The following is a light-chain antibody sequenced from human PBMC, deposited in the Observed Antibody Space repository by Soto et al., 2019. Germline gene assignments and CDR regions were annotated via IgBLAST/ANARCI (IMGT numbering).Light chain of an antibody. CDR3: QQANSPIT. CDR2: ASY. V-gene: IGKV1-12*01. CDR1: QDISNY. J-gene: IGKJ5*01. Sequence: DIQMTQSPSAVSASVGDRVNITCRASQDISNYLGLYQQKPGKAPKLLIYASYYLQSGVSSRFSGSGSGAHFTLTISSLQPEDSGTYYCQQANSPITFGQGTRLEIK.